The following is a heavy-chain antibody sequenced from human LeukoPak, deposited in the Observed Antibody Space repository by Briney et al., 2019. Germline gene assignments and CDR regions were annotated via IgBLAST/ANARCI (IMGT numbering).Heavy chain of an antibody. V-gene: IGHV1-2*06. Sequence: ASVKVSCKASGYTFTDYYMHWVRQAPGQGLEWMGRINPNSGGTNYAQKFQGRVTMTRDTSISTAYMELSRLRSDDTAVYYCAGRYYYDSSGYMYFQHWGQGTLVTVSS. CDR3: AGRYYYDSSGYMYFQH. J-gene: IGHJ1*01. D-gene: IGHD3-22*01. CDR2: INPNSGGT. CDR1: GYTFTDYY.